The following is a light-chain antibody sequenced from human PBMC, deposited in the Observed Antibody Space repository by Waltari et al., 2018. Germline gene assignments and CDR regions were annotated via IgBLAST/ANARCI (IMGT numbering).Light chain of an antibody. Sequence: TVVTQSPATLSVSPGERATLSCRTSKTIGLSPAWYQQKPGQAPRLLIYHASTRATGIPARFSGSGSESEFTLTISSLQSEDVALYYCQQYNNWPPGTFGQGTRVEI. V-gene: IGKV3-15*01. CDR2: HAS. CDR3: QQYNNWPPGT. J-gene: IGKJ1*01. CDR1: KTIGLS.